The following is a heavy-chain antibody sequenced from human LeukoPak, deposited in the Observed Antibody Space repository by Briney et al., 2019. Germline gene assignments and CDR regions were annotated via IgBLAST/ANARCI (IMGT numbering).Heavy chain of an antibody. V-gene: IGHV3-66*02. J-gene: IGHJ3*01. D-gene: IGHD2-2*02. Sequence: PGGSLRLSCAASGFTVSSNYMSWVRQAPGKGLEWVSLIYSGGDTYYADSVKGRFTISRDNSKNTLYLQMNNLRADDTAVYYCATRYCSGTSYYRGAFDVWGQGTMVTVSS. CDR3: ATRYCSGTSYYRGAFDV. CDR1: GFTVSSNY. CDR2: IYSGGDT.